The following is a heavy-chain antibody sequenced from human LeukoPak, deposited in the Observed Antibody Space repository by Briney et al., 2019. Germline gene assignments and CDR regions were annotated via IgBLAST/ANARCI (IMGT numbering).Heavy chain of an antibody. D-gene: IGHD3-9*01. J-gene: IGHJ4*02. CDR3: ARESPDYDILTGYYQDDY. V-gene: IGHV4-61*02. CDR2: IYTSRST. Sequence: SQTLSLPCTVSVGSISSGSYYWSWIRQPAGKGLELIRRIYTSRSTNYNPSLQSRHTQAVDTPKNQLSLKPSSVTAADPSVYYCARESPDYDILTGYYQDDYWGQGTLVTVSS. CDR1: VGSISSGSYY.